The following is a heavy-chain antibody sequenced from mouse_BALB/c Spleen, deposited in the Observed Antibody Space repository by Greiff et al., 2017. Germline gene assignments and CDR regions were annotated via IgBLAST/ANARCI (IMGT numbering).Heavy chain of an antibody. Sequence: EVKLMESGGGLVKPGGSLKLSCAASGFTFSSYAMSWVRQSPEKRLEWVAEISSGGSYTYYPDTVTGRFTISRDNAKNTLYLEMSSLRSEDTAMYYCARALYYYGSSYGYYYAMDYWGQGTSVTVSS. CDR2: ISSGGSYT. V-gene: IGHV5-9-4*01. D-gene: IGHD1-1*01. CDR3: ARALYYYGSSYGYYYAMDY. J-gene: IGHJ4*01. CDR1: GFTFSSYA.